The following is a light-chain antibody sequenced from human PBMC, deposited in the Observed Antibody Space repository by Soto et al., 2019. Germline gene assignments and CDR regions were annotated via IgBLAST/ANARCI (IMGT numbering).Light chain of an antibody. CDR2: GAS. J-gene: IGKJ1*01. CDR3: QQYNNWPRT. Sequence: EIVMTQSPATLSVSPGERATLSCRASQSVSSTLAWYQQKPGQAPRLLIYGASTSSTGIPARFSVSGSGTEFTLTISSLQSEAFAVYYCQQYNNWPRTFGQGTKVEIK. V-gene: IGKV3-15*01. CDR1: QSVSST.